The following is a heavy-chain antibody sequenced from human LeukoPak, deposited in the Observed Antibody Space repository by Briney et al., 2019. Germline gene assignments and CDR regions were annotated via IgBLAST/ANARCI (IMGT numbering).Heavy chain of an antibody. Sequence: PGGSLRLSCAASGFTFSSYAMNWVRQAPGKGLEWVSSISSSSSYIYYADSVKGRFTISRDNAKNSLYLQMNSLRAEDTAVYYCARDDSSSSLWFDPWGQGTLVTVSS. J-gene: IGHJ5*02. CDR2: ISSSSSYI. D-gene: IGHD6-6*01. V-gene: IGHV3-21*01. CDR3: ARDDSSSSLWFDP. CDR1: GFTFSSYA.